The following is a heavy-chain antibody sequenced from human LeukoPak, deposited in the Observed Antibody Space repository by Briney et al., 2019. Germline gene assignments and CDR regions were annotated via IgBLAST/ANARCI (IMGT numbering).Heavy chain of an antibody. V-gene: IGHV3-33*01. CDR1: GFTFSSYG. CDR2: IWYDGSNE. CDR3: ARGPVECYYDCWLWGLDV. D-gene: IGHD3-22*01. Sequence: GRSLRLSCAASGFTFSSYGMHWVRQAPGKGLEWVAVIWYDGSNEYYADSVKGRFTISRDNSKNTLYLQMNSLRAEDTAVYYCARGPVECYYDCWLWGLDVWGQGTTVTVSS. J-gene: IGHJ6*02.